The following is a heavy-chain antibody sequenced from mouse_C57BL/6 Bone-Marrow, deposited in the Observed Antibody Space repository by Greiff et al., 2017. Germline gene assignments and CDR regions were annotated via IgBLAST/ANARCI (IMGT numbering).Heavy chain of an antibody. V-gene: IGHV5-6*02. CDR1: GFTFSSYG. Sequence: EVQRVESGGDLVKPGGSLKLSCAASGFTFSSYGMSWVRQTPDKRLEWVATISSGGSYTYYPDSVQGRFTISRDNANNALYLQMSSLKSEDPALYYCAKRGGTWFAYWGQGTLVTVSA. J-gene: IGHJ3*01. CDR2: ISSGGSYT. CDR3: AKRGGTWFAY.